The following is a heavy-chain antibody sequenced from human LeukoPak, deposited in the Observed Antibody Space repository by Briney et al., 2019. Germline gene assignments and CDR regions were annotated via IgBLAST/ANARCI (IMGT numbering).Heavy chain of an antibody. D-gene: IGHD1-26*01. CDR1: GGSINNYY. Sequence: SETLSLTCSVSGGSINNYYWSWLRQPPGSGLEWIAYIYYSGRTNYNPSLKSRVTISVDTSKNQFSLKLSSVTAADTAVYYCARTFSESYYYYGMDVWGQGTTVTVSS. CDR2: IYYSGRT. CDR3: ARTFSESYYYYGMDV. J-gene: IGHJ6*02. V-gene: IGHV4-59*01.